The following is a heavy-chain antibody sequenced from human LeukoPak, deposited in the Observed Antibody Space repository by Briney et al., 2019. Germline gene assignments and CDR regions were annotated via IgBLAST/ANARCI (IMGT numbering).Heavy chain of an antibody. CDR2: ISSSCSTI. J-gene: IGHJ4*02. D-gene: IGHD2-2*01. CDR1: GFTFSSYE. V-gene: IGHV3-48*03. CDR3: ARDLYCSSTSCSDY. Sequence: GGSLRLSCAASGFTFSSYEMNWVRQAPGKGLEWVSYISSSCSTIYYADSVKGRFTISRDNAKNSLYLQMNSLRAEDTAVYYCARDLYCSSTSCSDYWGQGTLVTVSS.